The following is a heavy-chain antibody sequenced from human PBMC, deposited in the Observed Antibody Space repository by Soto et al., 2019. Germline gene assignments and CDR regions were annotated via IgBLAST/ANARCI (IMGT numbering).Heavy chain of an antibody. D-gene: IGHD3-22*01. V-gene: IGHV1-3*01. CDR3: ARDWTHYDSSGPGDY. Sequence: GASVKVSCKASGYTFTSYPMHWVRQAPGQGLEWMGWINADNGDTKFSQKFQGRVTITRDTSANTAYMELSSLRSEDTAVFYCARDWTHYDSSGPGDYWGQGTLVTSPQ. CDR1: GYTFTSYP. CDR2: INADNGDT. J-gene: IGHJ4*02.